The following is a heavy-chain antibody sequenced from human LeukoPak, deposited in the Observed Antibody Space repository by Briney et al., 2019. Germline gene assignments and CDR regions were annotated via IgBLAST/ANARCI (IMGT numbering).Heavy chain of an antibody. CDR2: ISAYNGNT. V-gene: IGHV1-18*01. CDR1: GYTFTSYG. D-gene: IGHD6-13*01. J-gene: IGHJ3*02. Sequence: ASVNVSCKASGYTFTSYGISWVRQAPGQGLEWMGWISAYNGNTNYAQKFQGWVTMTRDTSISTAYMELSRLRSDDTAVYYCARGGLGIAAAGAAFDIWGQGTMVTVSS. CDR3: ARGGLGIAAAGAAFDI.